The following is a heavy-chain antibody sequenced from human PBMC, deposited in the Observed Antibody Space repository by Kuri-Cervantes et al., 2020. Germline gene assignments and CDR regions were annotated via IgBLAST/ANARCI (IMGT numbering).Heavy chain of an antibody. Sequence: ASVKVSCKASGGTFSSYAISWVRQAPGQGLEWMGIINPSGGSTSYAQKFQGRVTMTRNTSISTAYMELSSLRSEDTAVYYCARAYIDYYDSSGYYYDYWGQGTLVTVSS. V-gene: IGHV1-46*01. CDR2: INPSGGST. CDR1: GGTFSSYA. D-gene: IGHD3-22*01. J-gene: IGHJ4*02. CDR3: ARAYIDYYDSSGYYYDY.